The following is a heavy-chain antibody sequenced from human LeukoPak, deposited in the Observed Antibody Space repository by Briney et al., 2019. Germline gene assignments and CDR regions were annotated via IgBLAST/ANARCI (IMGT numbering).Heavy chain of an antibody. D-gene: IGHD1-1*01. CDR3: ARALNLLDPVTLDY. CDR2: IGSSSRSI. J-gene: IGHJ4*02. CDR1: GFTLSRYS. V-gene: IGHV3-48*01. Sequence: GGSLRLSCAASGFTLSRYSMNWVRQAPGKGLEWISYIGSSSRSIYYADSVKGRFTISRDNARNSLYLQMNSLRAEDTAVYYCARALNLLDPVTLDYWGQGTLVTVSS.